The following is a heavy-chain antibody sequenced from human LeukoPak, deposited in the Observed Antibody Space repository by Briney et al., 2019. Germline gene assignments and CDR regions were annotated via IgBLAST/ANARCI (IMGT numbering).Heavy chain of an antibody. CDR1: GGSISSGGYS. J-gene: IGHJ4*02. V-gene: IGHV4-30-2*03. CDR2: IYHSGST. Sequence: SQTLSLTCAVSGGSISSGGYSWSWIRQPPGKGLEWIGYIYHSGSTYYNPSLKSRVTISVDTSKNQFSLKLSSVTAADTAVYYCARLFGLLNDYWGQGTLVTVSS. D-gene: IGHD2-15*01. CDR3: ARLFGLLNDY.